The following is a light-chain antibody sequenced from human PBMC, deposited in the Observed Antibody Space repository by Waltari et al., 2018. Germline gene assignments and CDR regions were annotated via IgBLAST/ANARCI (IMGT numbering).Light chain of an antibody. V-gene: IGKV3-20*01. J-gene: IGKJ1*01. CDR2: GVS. CDR3: QHYVRLPAT. Sequence: EIVLTQSPGTLSLSPGERATLSCRASQSVRGSLAWYQQKAGQAPRLLIYGVSSRATGIPERFSGSGSGTDFSLTISRLEPEDFEVYYCQHYVRLPATFGQGTKVEIK. CDR1: QSVRGS.